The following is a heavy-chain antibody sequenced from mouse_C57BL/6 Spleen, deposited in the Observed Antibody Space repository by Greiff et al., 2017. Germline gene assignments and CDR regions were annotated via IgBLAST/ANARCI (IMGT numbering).Heavy chain of an antibody. CDR1: GFTFSSYG. J-gene: IGHJ2*01. CDR2: ISSGGSYT. D-gene: IGHD1-1*01. CDR3: ARHSATVVAPFDY. V-gene: IGHV5-6*01. Sequence: EVKVVESGGDLVKPGGSLKLSCAASGFTFSSYGMSWVRQTPDKRLEWVATISSGGSYTYYPDSVKGRFTISRDNAKNTLYLQMSSLKSEDTAMYYCARHSATVVAPFDYWGQGTTLTVSS.